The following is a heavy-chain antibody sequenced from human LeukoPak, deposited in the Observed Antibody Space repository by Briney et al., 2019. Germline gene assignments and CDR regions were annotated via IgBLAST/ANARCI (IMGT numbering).Heavy chain of an antibody. CDR2: ISGSGGGT. Sequence: GGSLRLSCAASGFTFNNYAMSWVRQAPGKGLEWVSVISGSGGGTYYADSVKGRFTISRDNSRNTLCLQMNSLRVEDTAVYYCAKTTGNIVGAYFDYWGQGTLVTVSS. J-gene: IGHJ4*02. D-gene: IGHD1-26*01. CDR1: GFTFNNYA. V-gene: IGHV3-23*01. CDR3: AKTTGNIVGAYFDY.